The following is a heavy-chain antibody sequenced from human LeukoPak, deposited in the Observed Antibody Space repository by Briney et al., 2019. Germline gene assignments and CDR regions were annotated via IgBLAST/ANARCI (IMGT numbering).Heavy chain of an antibody. Sequence: SETLSLTCTVSGGSISSFYWSWIRQPAGKGLEWIGHIFTSGSTNYNPSLKSRVTISVDTSKNQFSLKLSSVTAADTAVYYCAIGAHGGVPRDYWGQGTLVTVSS. V-gene: IGHV4-4*07. CDR2: IFTSGST. D-gene: IGHD4-23*01. CDR3: AIGAHGGVPRDY. J-gene: IGHJ4*02. CDR1: GGSISSFY.